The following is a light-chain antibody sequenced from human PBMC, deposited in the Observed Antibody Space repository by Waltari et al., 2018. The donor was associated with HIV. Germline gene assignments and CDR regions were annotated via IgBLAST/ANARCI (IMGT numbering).Light chain of an antibody. V-gene: IGKV4-1*01. Sequence: IVMTQSPDSLAASPGERVTINCESSQNILHKYNDWSYLAWYQEKPGQPPKLLIHGASARESGVPDLFSGGGSGTYFTLSISNLQAEDVAVYYCQQYYSTPRTFGQGTKVELK. CDR1: QNILHKYNDWSY. CDR3: QQYYSTPRT. CDR2: GAS. J-gene: IGKJ1*01.